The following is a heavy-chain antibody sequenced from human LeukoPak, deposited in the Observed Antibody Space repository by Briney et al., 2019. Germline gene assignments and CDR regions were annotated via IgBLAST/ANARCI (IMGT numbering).Heavy chain of an antibody. Sequence: GGSLRLSCAASGFTFNNYNMNWVRQAPGKGLEWVSSISSTGTYKYYADPYKYYADSVRGRFTISRDNAKSSLYLQMNSLRAEDTAAYYCARAGYYGSDVYFDYWGQGTLVTVSS. CDR1: GFTFNNYN. CDR2: ISSTGTYKYYADPYK. D-gene: IGHD3-10*01. V-gene: IGHV3-21*01. CDR3: ARAGYYGSDVYFDY. J-gene: IGHJ4*02.